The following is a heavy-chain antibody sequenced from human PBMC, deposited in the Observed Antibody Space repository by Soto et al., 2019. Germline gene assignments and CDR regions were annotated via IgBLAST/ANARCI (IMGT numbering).Heavy chain of an antibody. CDR1: GCSISSSNW. D-gene: IGHD3-10*01. V-gene: IGHV4-4*02. Sequence: SETLSLTCAFSGCSISSSNWWSWVRQPPGKGLEWIGEIYYSGSTYYNPSLKSRVTISVDTSKNQFSLKLSSVTAADTAVYYCAISGSGSFPTYYYYYGMDVWGQGTTVTVSS. CDR2: IYYSGST. J-gene: IGHJ6*02. CDR3: AISGSGSFPTYYYYYGMDV.